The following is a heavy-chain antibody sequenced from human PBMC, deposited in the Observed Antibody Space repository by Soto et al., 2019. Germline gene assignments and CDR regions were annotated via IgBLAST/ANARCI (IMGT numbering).Heavy chain of an antibody. CDR1: GGSISSSRCH. Sequence: PSETLSLTCTVSGGSISSSRCHWGWIRQPPGKGLEWIASIKYSGTTFYNPSLKSRVTLSVDTSKNQFALKLSSVTAADTAVYYCAAGGGLPRYYWGQGTLVTVS. CDR3: AAGGGLPRYY. V-gene: IGHV4-39*06. CDR2: IKYSGTT. D-gene: IGHD5-12*01. J-gene: IGHJ4*02.